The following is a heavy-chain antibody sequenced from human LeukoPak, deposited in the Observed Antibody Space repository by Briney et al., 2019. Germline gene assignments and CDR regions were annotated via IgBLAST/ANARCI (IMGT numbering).Heavy chain of an antibody. D-gene: IGHD1-26*01. J-gene: IGHJ4*02. CDR1: GLTVSTVH. CDR2: IFREEWVAIRYSGGTS. V-gene: IGHV3-53*01. CDR3: ARVWELSFDH. Sequence: GGSLRLFRAASGLTVSTVHMRWVRQAPGRGGEWVVFIFREEWVAIRYSGGTSQYAESVEGRFTIYRANSRNTLSLQMNSLRAEDTALYYCARVWELSFDHWGQGTLVTVSS.